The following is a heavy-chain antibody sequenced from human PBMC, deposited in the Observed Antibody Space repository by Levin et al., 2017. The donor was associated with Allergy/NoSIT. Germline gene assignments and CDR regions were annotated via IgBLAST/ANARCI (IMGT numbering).Heavy chain of an antibody. Sequence: SVKVSCKASGGTFSSYAISWVRQAPGQGLEWMGRIIPILGIANYAQKFQGRVTITADKSTSTAYMELSSLRSEDTAVYYCALALAYCGGDCPPRYFDLWGRGTLVTVSS. J-gene: IGHJ2*01. D-gene: IGHD2-21*02. V-gene: IGHV1-69*04. CDR3: ALALAYCGGDCPPRYFDL. CDR1: GGTFSSYA. CDR2: IIPILGIA.